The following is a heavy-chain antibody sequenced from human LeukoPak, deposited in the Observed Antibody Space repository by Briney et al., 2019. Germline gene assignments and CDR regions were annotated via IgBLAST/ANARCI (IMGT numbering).Heavy chain of an antibody. Sequence: ASVKVSCKASGGTFSSYAISWVRQAPGQGLEWMGGIIPIFGTANYAQKFQGRVTIAADESTSTAYMELSSLRSEDTAVYYCASADTAMVPLDYWGQGTLVTVSS. CDR3: ASADTAMVPLDY. J-gene: IGHJ4*02. V-gene: IGHV1-69*13. CDR2: IIPIFGTA. CDR1: GGTFSSYA. D-gene: IGHD5-18*01.